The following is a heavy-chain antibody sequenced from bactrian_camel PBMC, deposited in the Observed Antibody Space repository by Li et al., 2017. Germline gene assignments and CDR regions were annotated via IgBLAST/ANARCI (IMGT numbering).Heavy chain of an antibody. Sequence: QVQLVESGGGSVQAGGSLRLSCKFSAFEFPSKCVGWFRKQREGIAAIDTAGDTNYRESVKGRITISKDNAKNTLFLQMNSLKSEDTATYYCAAGRTEHDVGWCPTGSVWYHYWGQGTQVTVS. CDR3: AAGRTEHDVGWCPTGSVWYHY. V-gene: IGHV3S53*01. CDR2: IDTAGDT. CDR1: AFEFPSKC. D-gene: IGHD3*01. J-gene: IGHJ4*01.